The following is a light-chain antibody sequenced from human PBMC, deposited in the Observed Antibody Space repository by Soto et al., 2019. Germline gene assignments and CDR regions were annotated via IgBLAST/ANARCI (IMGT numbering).Light chain of an antibody. CDR3: TSYTPSYFYV. CDR2: GVK. Sequence: QSALTQPASVSGSPGQSITISCTGSGRDIGAYDYVSWYQQHPGKAPKLLIYGVKNRPSGVSYRFSASKSAFTASLTISGLQAEDEANYYCTSYTPSYFYVFGPGTKVTVL. CDR1: GRDIGAYDY. V-gene: IGLV2-14*01. J-gene: IGLJ1*01.